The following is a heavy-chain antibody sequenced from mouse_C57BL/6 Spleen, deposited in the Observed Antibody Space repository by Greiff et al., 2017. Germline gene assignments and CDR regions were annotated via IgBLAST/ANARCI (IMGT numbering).Heavy chain of an antibody. V-gene: IGHV1-64*01. CDR1: GYTFTSYW. CDR3: ARGYGKGEYYFDY. CDR2: IHPNSGST. D-gene: IGHD2-1*01. J-gene: IGHJ2*01. Sequence: QVQLQQPGAELVKPGASVKLSCKASGYTFTSYWMHWVKQRPGQGLEWIGMIHPNSGSTNYNEKFKSKATLTVDKSSSTAYMQLSSLTSEDSAVYYCARGYGKGEYYFDYWGQGTTLTVSS.